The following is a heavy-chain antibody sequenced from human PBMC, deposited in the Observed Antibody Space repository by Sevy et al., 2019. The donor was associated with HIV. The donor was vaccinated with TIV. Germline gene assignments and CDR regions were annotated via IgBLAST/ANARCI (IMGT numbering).Heavy chain of an antibody. D-gene: IGHD5-18*01. Sequence: SETLSLTCTVSGSSISSGTYYWSWIRQPAGKGLEWIGRIYTSGSTTYNPSLKSRVTMSVDKSKNQFSLKLSSVTAAETAEYYCVRETQLWPQGRPFDYWGQGTLATVSS. CDR2: IYTSGST. CDR3: VRETQLWPQGRPFDY. CDR1: GSSISSGTYY. J-gene: IGHJ4*02. V-gene: IGHV4-61*02.